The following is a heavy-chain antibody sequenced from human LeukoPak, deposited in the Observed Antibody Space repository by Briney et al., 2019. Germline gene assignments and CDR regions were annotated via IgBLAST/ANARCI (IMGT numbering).Heavy chain of an antibody. CDR3: AREARGMSIFGVVINYFDY. V-gene: IGHV4-34*01. Sequence: SETLSLTCAVYGGSSSGYYWSCIRQPPGKGLEWIGEINHSGSTNYNPSLKSRVTISVDTSKNQFSLKLSSVTAADTAVYYCAREARGMSIFGVVINYFDYWGQGTLVTVSS. CDR1: GGSSSGYY. D-gene: IGHD3-3*01. J-gene: IGHJ4*02. CDR2: INHSGST.